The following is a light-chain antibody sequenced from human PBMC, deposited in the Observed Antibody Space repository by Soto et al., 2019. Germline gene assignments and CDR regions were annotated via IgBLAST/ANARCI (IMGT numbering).Light chain of an antibody. CDR3: HQSQYWPPIN. CDR1: LSVSVY. V-gene: IGKV3-11*01. J-gene: IGKJ5*01. Sequence: VAFTHSPSTLSSSPVERATISFMTSLSVSVYLDWYHQKPGQAPRLLISDASNRATCIPARFSGSGSGTDFTLTISSLEPEDFAVYYCHQSQYWPPINFGQGTRLEIK. CDR2: DAS.